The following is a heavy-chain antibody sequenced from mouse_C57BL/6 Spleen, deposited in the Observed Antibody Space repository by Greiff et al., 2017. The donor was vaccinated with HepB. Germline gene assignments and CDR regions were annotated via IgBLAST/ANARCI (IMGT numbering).Heavy chain of an antibody. CDR3: ARLDYDYLYAMDY. D-gene: IGHD2-4*01. J-gene: IGHJ4*01. Sequence: EVQRVESGGDLVKPGGSLKLSCAASGFTFSSYGMSWVRQTPDKRLEWVATISSGGSYTYYPDSVKGRFTISRDNAKNTLYLQMSSLKSEDTAMYYCARLDYDYLYAMDYWGQGTSVTVSS. CDR2: ISSGGSYT. V-gene: IGHV5-6*01. CDR1: GFTFSSYG.